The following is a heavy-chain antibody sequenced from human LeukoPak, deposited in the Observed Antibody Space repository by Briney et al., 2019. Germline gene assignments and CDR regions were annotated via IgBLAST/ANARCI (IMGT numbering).Heavy chain of an antibody. CDR3: VSTIAVAGTFDY. V-gene: IGHV5-51*01. CDR2: NQPGDSDT. J-gene: IGHJ4*02. CDR1: GYGFSNYW. Sequence: GESLKISCKDSGYGFSNYWIGWVRQMPGKGLEWTGSNQPGDSDTRYSPSFQGQVSISADKSISTAYLQWSSLKASDTAIYYCVSTIAVAGTFDYWGQGTLVTVSS. D-gene: IGHD6-19*01.